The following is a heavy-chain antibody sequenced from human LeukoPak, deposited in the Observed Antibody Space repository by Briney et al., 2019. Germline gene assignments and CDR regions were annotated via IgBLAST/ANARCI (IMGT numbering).Heavy chain of an antibody. CDR3: TKAKYYHFDY. Sequence: PGGSLRLSCAASGFTFSSYEMNWVRQAPGKGLEWVSYISSSGSTIYYADSVRGRFTISRDVSKNTLFLQMNSLRAEDTALYYCTKAKYYHFDYWGQGTLVTVSS. CDR1: GFTFSSYE. J-gene: IGHJ4*02. V-gene: IGHV3-48*03. D-gene: IGHD3-16*01. CDR2: ISSSGSTI.